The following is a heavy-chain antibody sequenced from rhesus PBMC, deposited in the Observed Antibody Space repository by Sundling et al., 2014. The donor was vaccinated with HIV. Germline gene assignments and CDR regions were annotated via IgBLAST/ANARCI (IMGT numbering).Heavy chain of an antibody. CDR1: GGSISGGYG. V-gene: IGHV4-76*01. Sequence: QVQLQESGPGLLKPSETLSLTCAVSGGSISGGYGWGWIRQPPGKGLEWIGSIYSSSGNTYYNPSLRSRVTISADTSKNQFSLNLSAVTAADTAVYYCAREGRTWNYGYGLESWGQGVVVTVSS. CDR3: AREGRTWNYGYGLES. CDR2: IYSSSGNT. J-gene: IGHJ6*01. D-gene: IGHD1-38*01.